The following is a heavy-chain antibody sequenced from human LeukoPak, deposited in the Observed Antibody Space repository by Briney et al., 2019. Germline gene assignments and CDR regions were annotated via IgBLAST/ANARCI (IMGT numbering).Heavy chain of an antibody. CDR3: ARMDSSSSRWFDP. V-gene: IGHV3-30*03. D-gene: IGHD6-6*01. J-gene: IGHJ5*02. Sequence: PGRSLRLSCAASGFTFSSYGMHWVRQAPGKGLEWVAVISYDGSNKYYADSVKGRFTISRDNSKNTLYLQMNSLRAEDTAVYYCARMDSSSSRWFDPWGQGTLVTVSS. CDR2: ISYDGSNK. CDR1: GFTFSSYG.